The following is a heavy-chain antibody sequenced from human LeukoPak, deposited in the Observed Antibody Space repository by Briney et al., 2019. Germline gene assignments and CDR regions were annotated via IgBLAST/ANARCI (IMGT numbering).Heavy chain of an antibody. D-gene: IGHD6-13*01. V-gene: IGHV4-39*01. J-gene: IGHJ5*02. CDR2: IYESGSS. Sequence: KTSETLSLTCTVSGDSISSSSNYWGWIRQPPGKGLEWIGSIYESGSSWYNPSLKSRVTISVDTSKNQFSLKLRSVTAADTAVYYCARHARYSYSSSWLTDPLKWFDPWGQGTLVTVSS. CDR3: ARHARYSYSSSWLTDPLKWFDP. CDR1: GDSISSSSNY.